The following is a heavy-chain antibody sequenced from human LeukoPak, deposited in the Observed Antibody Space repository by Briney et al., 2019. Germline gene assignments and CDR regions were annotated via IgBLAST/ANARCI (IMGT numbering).Heavy chain of an antibody. D-gene: IGHD3-10*01. Sequence: GASVKVSCKASGYTFTSYAISWVRQAPGQGLEWMGGIIPIFGTANYAQKFQGRVTITADKSTSTAYMELSSLRSEDTAVYYCARGNYGSGSYYNAFDIWGQGTMVTVSS. J-gene: IGHJ3*02. CDR2: IIPIFGTA. V-gene: IGHV1-69*06. CDR3: ARGNYGSGSYYNAFDI. CDR1: GYTFTSYA.